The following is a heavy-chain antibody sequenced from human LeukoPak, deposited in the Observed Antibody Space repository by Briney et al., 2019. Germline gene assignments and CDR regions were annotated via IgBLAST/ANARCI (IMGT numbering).Heavy chain of an antibody. CDR3: ARSYGSGSARDY. J-gene: IGHJ4*02. CDR2: IHYSGST. V-gene: IGHV4-59*01. Sequence: SETLSLTCTVSGDSINNYYWSWIRQTPGKGLEWIGYIHYSGSTKYNPSLKSRVNISIDMSKNQFSLKLGSVTAADTAVYYCARSYGSGSARDYWGQGTLVTVSS. D-gene: IGHD3-10*01. CDR1: GDSINNYY.